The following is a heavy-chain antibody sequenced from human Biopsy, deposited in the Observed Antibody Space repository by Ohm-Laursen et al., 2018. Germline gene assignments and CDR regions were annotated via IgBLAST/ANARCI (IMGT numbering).Heavy chain of an antibody. CDR3: ARGGLNYWYFDL. D-gene: IGHD1-26*01. CDR2: VSPAGAIT. J-gene: IGHJ2*01. Sequence: SVKVSCKASGYTFTGHSIHWMRQAPGQRLEWMGWVSPAGAITNYAQKFQGRVTMTSDTSISTVYMELARLTTDDTAVYYCARGGLNYWYFDLWGRGTLVTVSS. V-gene: IGHV1-2*02. CDR1: GYTFTGHS.